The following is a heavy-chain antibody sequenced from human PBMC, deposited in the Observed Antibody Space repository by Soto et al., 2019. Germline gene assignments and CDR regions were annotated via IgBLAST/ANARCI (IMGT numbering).Heavy chain of an antibody. CDR3: SRGDYYDSSNPTP. Sequence: GGSLRLSCAASGFTLSDHYIDWVRQAPGKGLEWVGRSRNKDNSYTTEYAASVQGRFSFSRDESKNSIYLQMNSLKTEDTALYYCSRGDYYDSSNPTPWGQGTLVTVSS. CDR1: GFTLSDHY. D-gene: IGHD3-22*01. J-gene: IGHJ5*02. V-gene: IGHV3-72*01. CDR2: SRNKDNSYTT.